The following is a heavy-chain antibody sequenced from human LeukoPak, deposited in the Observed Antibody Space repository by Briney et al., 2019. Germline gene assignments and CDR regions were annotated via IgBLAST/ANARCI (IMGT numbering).Heavy chain of an antibody. D-gene: IGHD3-10*01. J-gene: IGHJ4*02. CDR2: ISGSGGST. CDR1: GFTFSSYA. V-gene: IGHV3-23*01. Sequence: GGSLRLSCAASGFTFSSYAMSWVRQAPGKGLEWVSGISGSGGSTYYADSVKGRLTISRDNSKNTLYLQMNSLRAEDTAVYYCAKSRGSGLFDYWGQGTLITVAS. CDR3: AKSRGSGLFDY.